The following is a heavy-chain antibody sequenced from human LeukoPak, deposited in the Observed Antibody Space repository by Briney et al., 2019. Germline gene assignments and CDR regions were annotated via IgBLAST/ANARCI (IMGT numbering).Heavy chain of an antibody. V-gene: IGHV4-39*07. CDR2: IYYSGST. CDR1: GGSFSSISYY. D-gene: IGHD2-15*01. Sequence: SETLSLTCTVSGGSFSSISYYWGWIRQPPGKGLEWIGNIYYSGSTYFNPSLKSRVTISVDTSKNQFSLKLSSVTAADTAVYYCAKDQWRRSGGSFSDYWGQGTLVTVSS. CDR3: AKDQWRRSGGSFSDY. J-gene: IGHJ4*02.